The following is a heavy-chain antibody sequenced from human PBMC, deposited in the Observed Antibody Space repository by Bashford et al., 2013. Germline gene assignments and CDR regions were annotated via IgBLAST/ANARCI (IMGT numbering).Heavy chain of an antibody. Sequence: ASVKVSCKASGYTFTSYYMHWVRQAPGQGLEWVGIINPSGGGTNYAQKFQGRVTMTRDTSTSTVYMDLSSLRSEDTAVYYCVRGAGSGWYYFDYWGLGTLVTVSS. D-gene: IGHD6-19*01. J-gene: IGHJ4*02. CDR3: VRGAGSGWYYFDY. CDR1: GYTFTSYY. CDR2: INPSGGGT. V-gene: IGHV1-46*01.